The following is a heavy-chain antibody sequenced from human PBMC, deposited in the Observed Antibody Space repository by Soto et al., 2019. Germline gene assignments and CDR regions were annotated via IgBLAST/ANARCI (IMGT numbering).Heavy chain of an antibody. J-gene: IGHJ3*02. Sequence: GGSLRLSCAASGFTFSSYAMSWVRQAPGKGLEWVSAISGSGGSTYYADSVKGRFTISRDNSKNTLYLQMNSLRAEDTAVYYCAAYSSSWPGGGAFDIWGQGTMVTVSS. CDR2: ISGSGGST. CDR1: GFTFSSYA. V-gene: IGHV3-23*01. D-gene: IGHD6-13*01. CDR3: AAYSSSWPGGGAFDI.